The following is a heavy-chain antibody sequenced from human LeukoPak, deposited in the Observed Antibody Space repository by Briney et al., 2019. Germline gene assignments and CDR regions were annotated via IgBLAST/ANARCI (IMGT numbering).Heavy chain of an antibody. D-gene: IGHD3-10*01. J-gene: IGHJ4*02. Sequence: ASVKVSCKASGYTFTSYYMHWVRQAPGQGLEWMGIINPSGGATSYAQKFQGRVTMTRDTSTSTVYMELSSLRSEDTAVYYCSVEGSGCYLYFDYWGQGTLVTVSS. CDR3: SVEGSGCYLYFDY. V-gene: IGHV1-46*01. CDR1: GYTFTSYY. CDR2: INPSGGAT.